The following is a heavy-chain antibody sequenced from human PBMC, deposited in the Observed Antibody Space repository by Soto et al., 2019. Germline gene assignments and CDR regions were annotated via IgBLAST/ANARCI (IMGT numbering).Heavy chain of an antibody. CDR2: ISVGGST. J-gene: IGHJ4*02. V-gene: IGHV3-23*01. CDR3: ANVPIWCSSTSCYTEGFDY. D-gene: IGHD2-2*02. Sequence: PGGSLRLSCTASGFTFSDYAMSWVRQPPGKGLEWVSVISVGGSTYYADSVKGRFTVSRANSKNTLYLQMNSLRAEDTAVYYCANVPIWCSSTSCYTEGFDYWGQGTLVTVSS. CDR1: GFTFSDYA.